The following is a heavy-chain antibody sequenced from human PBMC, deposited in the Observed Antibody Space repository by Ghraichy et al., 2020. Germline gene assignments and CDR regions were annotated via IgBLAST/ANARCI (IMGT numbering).Heavy chain of an antibody. Sequence: GGSLRLSCAASGFTFSSYAMNWVRQAPGKGLEWVSGISGSGGSTYYADSVKGRFTISRDNSKNTLYLQMNSLRAEDTAVYYCAKDHGAGSGSPNYFDYWGQGTLVTVSS. V-gene: IGHV3-23*01. J-gene: IGHJ4*02. CDR3: AKDHGAGSGSPNYFDY. CDR2: ISGSGGST. D-gene: IGHD3-10*01. CDR1: GFTFSSYA.